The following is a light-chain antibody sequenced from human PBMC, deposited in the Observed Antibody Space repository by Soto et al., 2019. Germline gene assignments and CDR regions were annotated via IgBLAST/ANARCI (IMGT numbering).Light chain of an antibody. CDR1: QKINNY. J-gene: IGKJ5*01. Sequence: DIQITQSPSSLSASVGDRVTVTWQASQKINNYLNWYQQKPGRAPKLLIYDASNLEAGVPSRFRGSGSGTDFTFTISRLQPEDIATYYCHQYENPPTFGQGTRLEIK. V-gene: IGKV1-33*01. CDR2: DAS. CDR3: HQYENPPT.